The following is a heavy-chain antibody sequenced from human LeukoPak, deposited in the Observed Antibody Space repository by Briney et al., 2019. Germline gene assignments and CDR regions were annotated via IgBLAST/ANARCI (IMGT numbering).Heavy chain of an antibody. V-gene: IGHV4-59*01. CDR1: GGSISSYY. J-gene: IGHJ6*02. CDR3: ARGGQPNYYDSSGYYISGSYGMDV. D-gene: IGHD3-22*01. CDR2: IYYSGGT. Sequence: PSETLPLTCTVSGGSISSYYWCWIRQPPGKGLEWIGYIYYSGGTNYNPSLKSRVTISVDTSKNQFSLKLSSVTAADTAVYYCARGGQPNYYDSSGYYISGSYGMDVWGQGTTVTVSS.